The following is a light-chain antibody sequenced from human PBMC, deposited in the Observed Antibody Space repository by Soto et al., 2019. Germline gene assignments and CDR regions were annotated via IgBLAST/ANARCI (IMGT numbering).Light chain of an antibody. V-gene: IGKV1-5*01. CDR1: QSISSW. J-gene: IGKJ1*01. CDR3: QQYNSYSPWT. Sequence: DIQLTQSPYTLSASVGDRVTITGLASQSISSWLAWYQQKPGKAPKLLIYDASSLESGVPSRFSGSGSGTEFTLTISSLQPDDFATYYCQQYNSYSPWTFGQGTKVDIK. CDR2: DAS.